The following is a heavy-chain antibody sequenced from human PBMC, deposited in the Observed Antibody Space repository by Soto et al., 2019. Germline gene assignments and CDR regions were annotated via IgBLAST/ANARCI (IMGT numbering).Heavy chain of an antibody. Sequence: PGGSLRLSCAASGFTFSSYAMHWVRQAPGKGLEWVAVISYDGSNKYYADSVKGRFTISRDNSKNTLYLQMNSLRAEDTAVYYCARDGDYYDSSGPKSGPLYNWFDPWGQGTLVTVSS. V-gene: IGHV3-30-3*01. CDR2: ISYDGSNK. J-gene: IGHJ5*02. CDR1: GFTFSSYA. CDR3: ARDGDYYDSSGPKSGPLYNWFDP. D-gene: IGHD3-22*01.